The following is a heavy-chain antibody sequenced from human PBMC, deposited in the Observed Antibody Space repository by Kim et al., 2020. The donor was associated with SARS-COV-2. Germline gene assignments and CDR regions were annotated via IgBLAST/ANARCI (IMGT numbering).Heavy chain of an antibody. CDR2: IYPGDSDT. V-gene: IGHV5-51*01. CDR3: ARRGPDYYGSGSYYS. J-gene: IGHJ5*02. CDR1: GYSFTSYW. D-gene: IGHD3-10*01. Sequence: GESLKISCKGSGYSFTSYWIGWVRQMPGKGLEWMGIIYPGDSDTRYSPSFQGQVTISADKSISTAYLQWSSLKASDTAMYYCARRGPDYYGSGSYYSWGQGTLVTVSS.